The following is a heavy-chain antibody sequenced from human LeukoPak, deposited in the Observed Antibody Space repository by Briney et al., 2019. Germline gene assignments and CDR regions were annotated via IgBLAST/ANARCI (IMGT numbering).Heavy chain of an antibody. CDR2: ISSNGDNT. CDR1: GFTFSTYF. Sequence: GGSLRLSCSVSGFTFSTYFMHWVRQAPGKGLEYVSAISSNGDNTYYADSVKGRFTISRDNSKNTLYLQMSSLRADDTAVYYCVRGTGYWGQGTLVTVSS. V-gene: IGHV3-64D*06. J-gene: IGHJ4*02. CDR3: VRGTGY.